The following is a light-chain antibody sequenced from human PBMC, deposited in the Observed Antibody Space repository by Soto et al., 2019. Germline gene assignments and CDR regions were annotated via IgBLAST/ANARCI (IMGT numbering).Light chain of an antibody. V-gene: IGKV1-5*01. J-gene: IGKJ1*01. Sequence: DIQMTQSPSTLSASVGDRVTITCRASQSISSWLAWYQQNPGKAPKLLIYDASSLESGVPSRFSGSGSGTEFTLTISSLQPDEFATYYCQQYNSYSWTVGQGTKVDIK. CDR3: QQYNSYSWT. CDR2: DAS. CDR1: QSISSW.